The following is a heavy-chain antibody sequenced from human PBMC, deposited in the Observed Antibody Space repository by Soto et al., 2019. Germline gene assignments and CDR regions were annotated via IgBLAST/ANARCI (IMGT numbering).Heavy chain of an antibody. J-gene: IGHJ6*02. D-gene: IGHD3-3*01. CDR1: GYTFTSYD. CDR3: ARGMRITIFGLVYYYGMDV. V-gene: IGHV1-8*01. CDR2: MNPNSGNT. Sequence: ASVKVSCKASGYTFTSYDINWVRQATGQGLEWMGWMNPNSGNTGYAQKFQGRVTMTRNTSISTAYMELSSLRSEDTAVYYCARGMRITIFGLVYYYGMDVWGQGTTVTVSS.